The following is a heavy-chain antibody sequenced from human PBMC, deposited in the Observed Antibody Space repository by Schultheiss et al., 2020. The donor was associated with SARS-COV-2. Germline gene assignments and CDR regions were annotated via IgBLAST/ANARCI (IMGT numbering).Heavy chain of an antibody. Sequence: GGSLRLSCAASGFTFDDYAMHWVRQAPGKGLEWVSLISWDGGSTYYADSVKGRLHISRENAKNSLYLQMNSLRAEDTAVYYCAKRSAVVTAPSPVAVFDYWGQGTLVTVSS. CDR3: AKRSAVVTAPSPVAVFDY. CDR1: GFTFDDYA. V-gene: IGHV3-43D*04. D-gene: IGHD2-21*02. J-gene: IGHJ4*02. CDR2: ISWDGGST.